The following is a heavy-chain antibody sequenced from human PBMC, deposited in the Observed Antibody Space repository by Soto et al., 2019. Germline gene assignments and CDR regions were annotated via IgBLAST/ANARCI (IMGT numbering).Heavy chain of an antibody. CDR2: INHSGST. V-gene: IGHV4-34*01. CDR3: ARATRMVRGVMSHWFDP. CDR1: GGSFSGYY. J-gene: IGHJ5*02. Sequence: KASETLSLTCAVYGGSFSGYYWSWIRQPPGKGLEWIGEINHSGSTNYNPSLKSRVTISVDTSKNQFSLKLSSVTAADTAVYYCARATRMVRGVMSHWFDPWGQGTLVTVSS. D-gene: IGHD3-10*01.